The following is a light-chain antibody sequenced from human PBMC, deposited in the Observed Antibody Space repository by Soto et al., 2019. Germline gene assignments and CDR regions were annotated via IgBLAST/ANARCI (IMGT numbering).Light chain of an antibody. CDR3: QQYDNWPWT. CDR1: QSISDT. V-gene: IGKV3-15*01. CDR2: GAS. J-gene: IGKJ1*01. Sequence: EIVLTQSPGTLSLSPGERATLSCMASQSISDTLAWYQQKPGQAPRLLIHGASTRAPGFPARFSGSGSGTDFTLTISSLQSEDFAVYYCQQYDNWPWTFGQGTKVDIK.